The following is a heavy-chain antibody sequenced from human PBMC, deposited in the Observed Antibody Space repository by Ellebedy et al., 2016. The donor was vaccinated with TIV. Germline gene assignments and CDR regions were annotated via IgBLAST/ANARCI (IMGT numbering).Heavy chain of an antibody. CDR2: IKVDGSEN. J-gene: IGHJ4*02. Sequence: PGGSLRLSCEVSGFTFSNYWMHSVRQAEGHGLEWVARIKVDGSENKVVDSVKGRLTISRDNAKNSLYLQMNSLRAEDTAVYYCARDLGYYRADYWGQGTLVSVSS. D-gene: IGHD3-22*01. V-gene: IGHV3-7*01. CDR3: ARDLGYYRADY. CDR1: GFTFSNYW.